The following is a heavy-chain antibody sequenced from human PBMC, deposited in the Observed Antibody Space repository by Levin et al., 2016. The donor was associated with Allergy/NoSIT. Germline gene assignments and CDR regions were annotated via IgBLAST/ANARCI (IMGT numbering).Heavy chain of an antibody. Sequence: SETLSLTCTVSGGSISSYYWSWIRQPPGKGLEWIGYIYYSGSTNYNPSLKSRVTISVDTSKNQFSLKLSSVTAADTAVYYCARLLWSGYSADGWFDPWGQGTLVTVSS. CDR2: IYYSGST. CDR3: ARLLWSGYSADGWFDP. D-gene: IGHD3-3*01. CDR1: GGSISSYY. J-gene: IGHJ5*02. V-gene: IGHV4-59*01.